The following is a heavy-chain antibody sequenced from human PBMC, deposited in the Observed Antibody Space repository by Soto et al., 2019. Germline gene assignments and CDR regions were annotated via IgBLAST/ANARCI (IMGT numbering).Heavy chain of an antibody. Sequence: GGSLRLSCAASGFTFSSYAMSWVRQAPGKGLEWVSAISGSGGSTYYADSVKGRFTISRDNSKNTLYLQMNSLRAEDTAVYYCAKDEKQLVPPEYFDYWGQGTLVTSPQ. D-gene: IGHD6-6*01. CDR3: AKDEKQLVPPEYFDY. CDR1: GFTFSSYA. J-gene: IGHJ4*02. V-gene: IGHV3-23*01. CDR2: ISGSGGST.